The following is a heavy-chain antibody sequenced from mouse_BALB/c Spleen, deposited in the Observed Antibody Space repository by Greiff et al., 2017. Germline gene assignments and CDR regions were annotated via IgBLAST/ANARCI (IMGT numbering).Heavy chain of an antibody. Sequence: GGGLVQPKGSLKLSCAAPGFTFNTYAMNWVRQAPGKGLEWVARIRSKSNNYATYYADSVKDRFTISRDDSQSMLYLQMNNLKTEDTAMYYCGRHVAYWGQGTLVTVSA. V-gene: IGHV10-1*02. CDR1: GFTFNTYA. J-gene: IGHJ3*01. CDR2: IRSKSNNYAT. CDR3: GRHVAY.